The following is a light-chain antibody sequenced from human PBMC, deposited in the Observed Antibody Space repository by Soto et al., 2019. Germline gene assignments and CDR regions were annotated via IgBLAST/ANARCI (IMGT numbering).Light chain of an antibody. J-gene: IGKJ2*01. CDR2: DAS. CDR1: QSISSW. Sequence: DMQMTQAPSTLCSWVGDGVTITCRASQSISSWLAWYQQKPGKAPKLLIYDASSLESGVPSRFSGSGSGTEFTLTIGSLQPDDFATYYCQQYNSYPYTFGQGTKVDIK. V-gene: IGKV1-5*01. CDR3: QQYNSYPYT.